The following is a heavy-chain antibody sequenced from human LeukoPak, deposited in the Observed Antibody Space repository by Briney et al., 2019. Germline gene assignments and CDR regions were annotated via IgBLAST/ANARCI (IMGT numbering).Heavy chain of an antibody. CDR2: IKQDGSEQ. Sequence: GGSLRLSCAASGFSFSSYWMTWVRQAPRKGLEWVANIKQDGSEQYYVDSAKGRFTISRDNAKSSLYLQMNSLIAEDTAVYYCARGIATGIDFFDPWGQGTLVTVSS. J-gene: IGHJ5*02. CDR1: GFSFSSYW. D-gene: IGHD6-13*01. CDR3: ARGIATGIDFFDP. V-gene: IGHV3-7*01.